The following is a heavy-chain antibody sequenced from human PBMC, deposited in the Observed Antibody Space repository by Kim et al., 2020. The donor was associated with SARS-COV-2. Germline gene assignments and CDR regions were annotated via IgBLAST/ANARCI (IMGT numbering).Heavy chain of an antibody. CDR1: GDTFRKSC. Sequence: ASVKVSCKTSGDTFRKSCFSWVRQAPGQGLEWMGWINTKEGDTKYAQKFQDRVTMTTDTSTSTAYMELRSLNSDDTAVYYCVRGTWGARNDCWGQETLVT. J-gene: IGHJ4*02. D-gene: IGHD3-16*01. V-gene: IGHV1-18*04. CDR2: INTKEGDT. CDR3: VRGTWGARNDC.